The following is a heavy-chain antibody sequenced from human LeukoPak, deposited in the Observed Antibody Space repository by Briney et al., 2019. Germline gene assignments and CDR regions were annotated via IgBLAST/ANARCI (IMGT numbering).Heavy chain of an antibody. Sequence: SVKVSCKASGGTFSSYAIRWVRQAPGQGLEWMGGIIPIFGTANYAQKFQGRVTITADESTSTAYMELSSLRSEDTAVYYCARDLNRYSSGWYDWGQGTLVTVSS. J-gene: IGHJ4*02. V-gene: IGHV1-69*13. D-gene: IGHD6-19*01. CDR1: GGTFSSYA. CDR2: IIPIFGTA. CDR3: ARDLNRYSSGWYD.